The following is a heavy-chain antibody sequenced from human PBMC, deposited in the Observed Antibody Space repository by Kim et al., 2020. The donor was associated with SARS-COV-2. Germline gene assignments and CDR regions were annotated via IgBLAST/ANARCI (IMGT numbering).Heavy chain of an antibody. CDR3: ARGAYGDVSFDY. J-gene: IGHJ4*02. CDR1: GYMFTSYV. CDR2: ISARDGNT. V-gene: IGHV1-18*04. D-gene: IGHD3-10*01. Sequence: ASVKVSCKACGYMFTSYVFSWVRQAPGQGLEWLGWISARDGNTKYEQKVQGRVIMTTDTSTNTAYMELWSLRSDDTAMYYCARGAYGDVSFDYWGQGTLV.